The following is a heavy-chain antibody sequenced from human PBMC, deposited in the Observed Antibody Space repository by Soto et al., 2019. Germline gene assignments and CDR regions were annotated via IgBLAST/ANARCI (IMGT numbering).Heavy chain of an antibody. V-gene: IGHV1-3*01. CDR3: ARDLSYGSGSYYKPHYGMDV. CDR1: GYTFTSYA. J-gene: IGHJ6*02. CDR2: INAGNGNT. Sequence: ASVEVSCKASGYTFTSYAIHWVRQAPGQRLEWMGWINAGNGNTKYSQKFQGRVTITRDTSASTAYMELSSLRSEDTAVYYCARDLSYGSGSYYKPHYGMDVWGQGTTVTVSS. D-gene: IGHD3-10*01.